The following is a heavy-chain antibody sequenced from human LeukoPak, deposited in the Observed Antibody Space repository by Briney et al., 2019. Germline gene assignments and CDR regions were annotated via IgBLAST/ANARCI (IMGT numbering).Heavy chain of an antibody. Sequence: SETLSLTCTVSGGSISSDGNYWSWIRQHPEKGLEWIGYIYYSGNTYYNTSLKSRVTISVDTSKNQFSLKLSSVTAADTAVYYCARVDITTDYYYYGMDVWGQGTTVTVSS. CDR3: ARVDITTDYYYYGMDV. D-gene: IGHD3-3*01. V-gene: IGHV4-31*03. J-gene: IGHJ6*02. CDR2: IYYSGNT. CDR1: GGSISSDGNY.